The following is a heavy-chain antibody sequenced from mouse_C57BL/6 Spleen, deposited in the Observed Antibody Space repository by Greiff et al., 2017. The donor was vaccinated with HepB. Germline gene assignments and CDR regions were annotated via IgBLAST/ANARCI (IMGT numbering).Heavy chain of an antibody. V-gene: IGHV1-76*01. CDR3: ARSHHYCGSSLGY. CDR1: GYTFTDYY. CDR2: IYPGSGNT. D-gene: IGHD1-1*01. J-gene: IGHJ4*01. Sequence: QVHVKQSGAELVRPGASVKLSCKASGYTFTDYYINWVKQRPGQGLEWIARIYPGSGNTYYNEKFKGKATLTAEKSSSTAYMQLSSLTSEDSAVYFCARSHHYCGSSLGYWGQGTSVTVSS.